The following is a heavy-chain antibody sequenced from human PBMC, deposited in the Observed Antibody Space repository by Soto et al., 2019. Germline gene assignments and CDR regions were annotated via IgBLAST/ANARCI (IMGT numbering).Heavy chain of an antibody. V-gene: IGHV3-7*01. CDR2: IKQDGSEI. J-gene: IGHJ3*02. D-gene: IGHD4-4*01. Sequence: EVQLVESGGGLVQPGGSLRLSCAASGFTLSGYWMSWVRQAPGKGLEWVANIKQDGSEIYYVDFVKGRFTISRDNAKNSLFLQMNSLRAEDTAVYYCLITTSAFDIWGQGTLVTVSS. CDR3: LITTSAFDI. CDR1: GFTLSGYW.